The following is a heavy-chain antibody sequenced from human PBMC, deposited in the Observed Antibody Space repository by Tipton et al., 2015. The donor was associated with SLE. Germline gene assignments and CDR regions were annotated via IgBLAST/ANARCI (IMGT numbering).Heavy chain of an antibody. CDR3: ARARRGLRFLEWFYFDY. D-gene: IGHD3-3*01. J-gene: IGHJ4*02. Sequence: GLVKPSETLSLTCTVSGGSISSYYWSWIRQPPGKGLEWIGSIYHSGSTYYNPSLKSRVTISVDTSKNQFSLKMKSVTAADTAVYYCARARRGLRFLEWFYFDYWGQGTLVTVSS. V-gene: IGHV4-59*08. CDR2: IYHSGST. CDR1: GGSISSYY.